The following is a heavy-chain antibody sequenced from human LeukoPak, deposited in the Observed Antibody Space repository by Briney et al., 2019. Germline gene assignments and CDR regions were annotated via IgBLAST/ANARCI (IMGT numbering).Heavy chain of an antibody. CDR3: AELGITMIGGV. V-gene: IGHV3-23*01. Sequence: PGGSLRLSCAASGFTFSSYGMHWVRQAPPKGLERVSAISGSASSTYYADPVKGRFTISRDNSKNTLYLQMNSLRAEDTAVYYCAELGITMIGGVWGKGTTVTISS. J-gene: IGHJ6*04. D-gene: IGHD3-10*02. CDR1: GFTFSSYG. CDR2: ISGSASST.